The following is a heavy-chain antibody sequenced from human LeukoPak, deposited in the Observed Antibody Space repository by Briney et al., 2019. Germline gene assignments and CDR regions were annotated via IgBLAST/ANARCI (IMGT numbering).Heavy chain of an antibody. V-gene: IGHV3-23*01. Sequence: GGSLRLSCAASGFPFSTFWMHWVRQAPGKGLVWVSAISGSGGSTYYADSVKGRFTISRDNSKNTLYLQMNSLRAEDTAVYYCAKDGRLRLGELSFDWGQGTLVTVSS. CDR1: GFPFSTFW. D-gene: IGHD3-16*02. J-gene: IGHJ4*02. CDR2: ISGSGGST. CDR3: AKDGRLRLGELSFD.